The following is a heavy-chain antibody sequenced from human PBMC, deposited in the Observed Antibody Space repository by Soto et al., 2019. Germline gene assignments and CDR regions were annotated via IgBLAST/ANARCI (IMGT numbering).Heavy chain of an antibody. CDR1: GDYIHVGGYY. Sequence: QVQLQESGPGLVKPSQTLSLTCSVSGDYIHVGGYYWTWIGQRPGKGLEWMGYIYYTGKTYYNPSLESRLTMSVDRSKNQFSLRLTSVTAADTAVYFCGRDLTSNANCIDPWGQGTLVTVSS. D-gene: IGHD2-2*01. CDR3: GRDLTSNANCIDP. V-gene: IGHV4-30-4*01. J-gene: IGHJ5*02. CDR2: IYYTGKT.